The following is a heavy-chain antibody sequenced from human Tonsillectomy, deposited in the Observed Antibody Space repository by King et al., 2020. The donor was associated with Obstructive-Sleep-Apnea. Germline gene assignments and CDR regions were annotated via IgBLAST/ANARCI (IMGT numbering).Heavy chain of an antibody. D-gene: IGHD3-9*01. J-gene: IGHJ3*02. V-gene: IGHV3-7*01. CDR2: IKQDGSEK. CDR1: GFTFSSYW. Sequence: VQLVQSGGGLVQPGGSLRLSCAASGFTFSSYWMSWVRQAPGKGLEWVANIKQDGSEKYYVDSVKGRFTISRDNARNSLYLQMNSLRAEDTAVYYCVRILLTADAFDIWGQGTMVTVSS. CDR3: VRILLTADAFDI.